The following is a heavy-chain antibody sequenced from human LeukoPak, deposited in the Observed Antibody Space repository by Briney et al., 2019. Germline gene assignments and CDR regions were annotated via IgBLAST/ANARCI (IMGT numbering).Heavy chain of an antibody. CDR3: ARAQGYCSGGSCYKIDY. CDR2: VNHGGST. V-gene: IGHV4-34*01. Sequence: PSETLSLTCAVHGGSLAGYNWNWIRQLPGKELEWIGDVNHGGSTNYNPSLESRVTVSIDTWNSQFSLELNSVTAADTAVYYCARAQGYCSGGSCYKIDYWGQGTLVTVSS. CDR1: GGSLAGYN. J-gene: IGHJ4*02. D-gene: IGHD2-15*01.